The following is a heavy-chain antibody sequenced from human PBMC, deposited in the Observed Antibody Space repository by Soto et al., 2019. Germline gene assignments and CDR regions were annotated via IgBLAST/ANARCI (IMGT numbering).Heavy chain of an antibody. CDR2: ISSSSSTI. CDR3: ARYGVPVVYAPRSYYYYYYMDV. CDR1: GFTFSSYS. V-gene: IGHV3-48*01. Sequence: GGSLRLSCAASGFTFSSYSMNWVRQAPGKGLEWVSYISSSSSTIYYADSVKGRFTISRDNAKNSLYLQMNSLRAEDTAVYYCARYGVPVVYAPRSYYYYYYMDVWGKGTTVTVSS. D-gene: IGHD2-8*02. J-gene: IGHJ6*03.